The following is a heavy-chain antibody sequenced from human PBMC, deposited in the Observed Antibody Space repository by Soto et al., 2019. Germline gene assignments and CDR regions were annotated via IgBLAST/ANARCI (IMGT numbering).Heavy chain of an antibody. CDR3: AKALQYSSSRDYFYYGMDV. Sequence: EVQLLESGGGLVQPGGSLRLSCAASGFTFSNYSMSWVRQAPGKGLEWVSGMNSGGRSYYEDSVKGRFTISRDTSKNMLYLQMNSLRADDTAVFYCAKALQYSSSRDYFYYGMDVWGQGTTVTVSS. J-gene: IGHJ6*02. CDR2: MNSGGRS. D-gene: IGHD6-6*01. V-gene: IGHV3-23*01. CDR1: GFTFSNYS.